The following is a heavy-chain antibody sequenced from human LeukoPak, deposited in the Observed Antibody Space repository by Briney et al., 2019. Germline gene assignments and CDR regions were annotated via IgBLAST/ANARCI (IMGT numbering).Heavy chain of an antibody. V-gene: IGHV3-74*01. CDR2: INSDGINT. D-gene: IGHD4-23*01. CDR3: ARDRGGNSGGKNDLDI. J-gene: IGHJ3*02. CDR1: GFTFSNYW. Sequence: GGSLRLSCAASGFTFSNYWMHWVRQAPGKGLVWVSRINSDGINTSYADSVKGRFTISRDNAKNTLNLQMNSLRAEDTAVYYCARDRGGNSGGKNDLDIWGQGTVVTVSS.